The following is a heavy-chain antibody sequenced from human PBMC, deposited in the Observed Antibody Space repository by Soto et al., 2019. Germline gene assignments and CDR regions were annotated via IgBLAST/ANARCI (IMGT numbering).Heavy chain of an antibody. J-gene: IGHJ6*04. D-gene: IGHD6-19*01. CDR3: ARDRGSGWYHYYYGMDV. V-gene: IGHV3-30-3*01. CDR2: ISYDGSNK. CDR1: GFTFSSYA. Sequence: GGSLRLSCAASGFTFSSYAMHWVRQAPGKGLEWVAVISYDGSNKYYADSVKGRFTISRDNSKNTLYLQMNSLRAEDTAVYYCARDRGSGWYHYYYGMDVWGKCTTVNASS.